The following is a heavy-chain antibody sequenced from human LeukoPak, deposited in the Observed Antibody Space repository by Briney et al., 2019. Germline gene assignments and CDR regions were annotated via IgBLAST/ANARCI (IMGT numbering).Heavy chain of an antibody. CDR2: IQQDGSEK. V-gene: IGHV3-7*01. CDR3: ARSLWPEDY. D-gene: IGHD5-18*01. J-gene: IGHJ4*02. Sequence: GGSLRLSCAASGFTVSSNCMSWVRQAPGKGPEWVANIQQDGSEKNYVDSVKGRFTISRDNAKTSLYLQMNSLRAEDTAVYYCARSLWPEDYWGQGTLVTVSS. CDR1: GFTVSSNC.